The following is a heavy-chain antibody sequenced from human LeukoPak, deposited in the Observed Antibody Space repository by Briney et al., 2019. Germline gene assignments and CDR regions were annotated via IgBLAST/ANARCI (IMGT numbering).Heavy chain of an antibody. CDR2: IKQDGSEK. Sequence: PGGSLRLSCAASGFTFSNHWMSWVRQAPGKGLEWVANIKQDGSEKYYVDSVKGRFTISRDNAKKSLYLQMNSLRAEDTAVYYCARDKSYGDSTDYWGQGTLVTVSS. J-gene: IGHJ4*02. CDR1: GFTFSNHW. V-gene: IGHV3-7*01. CDR3: ARDKSYGDSTDY. D-gene: IGHD4-17*01.